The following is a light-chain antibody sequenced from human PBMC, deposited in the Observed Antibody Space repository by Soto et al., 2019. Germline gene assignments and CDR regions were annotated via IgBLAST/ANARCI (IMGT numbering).Light chain of an antibody. CDR2: DTS. Sequence: EIVLTQSPATLSLSPGARATLSCSASQRVSSYSAWYQQKPGQDPRLLIYDTSNRATGIPARFSGSGSGTDFTLTISGLEPEDFAVYYCQQRSNWQYTLGLGPRLEI. CDR1: QRVSSY. V-gene: IGKV3-11*01. J-gene: IGKJ2*01. CDR3: QQRSNWQYT.